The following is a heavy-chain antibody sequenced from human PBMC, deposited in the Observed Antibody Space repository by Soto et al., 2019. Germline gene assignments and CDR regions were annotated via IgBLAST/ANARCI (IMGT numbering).Heavy chain of an antibody. Sequence: QVQLVQSGAEVKKPGSSVKVSCKASGGTFGSYAISWVRQAPGQGLEWMGGIIPIPGTANYAQKFQGRVTTAAEEATTTADMKLSSRRCEDTAAYYYATSQGSSTSFLIYYYYYYGMDVWGQGTTVTVSS. D-gene: IGHD2-2*01. J-gene: IGHJ6*02. CDR3: ATSQGSSTSFLIYYYYYYGMDV. CDR2: IIPIPGTA. V-gene: IGHV1-69*01. CDR1: GGTFGSYA.